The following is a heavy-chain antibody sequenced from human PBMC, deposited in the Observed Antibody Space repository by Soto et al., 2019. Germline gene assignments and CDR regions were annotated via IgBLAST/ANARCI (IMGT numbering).Heavy chain of an antibody. V-gene: IGHV3-23*01. CDR2: ISGSGGST. CDR1: GFTFSSYA. CDR3: AKDLLGGGRGGDAFDI. J-gene: IGHJ3*02. Sequence: EVQLLESGGGLVQPGGSLRLSCAASGFTFSSYAMSWVRQAPGKGLEWVSAISGSGGSTYYADSVKGRFTISRDNSKNQRYQQMNSRRAGDTAVYYCAKDLLGGGRGGDAFDIWGQGTMVTVSS. D-gene: IGHD3-16*01.